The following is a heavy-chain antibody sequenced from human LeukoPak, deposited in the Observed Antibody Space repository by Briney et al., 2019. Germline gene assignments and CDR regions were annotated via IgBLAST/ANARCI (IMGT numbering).Heavy chain of an antibody. D-gene: IGHD6-19*01. CDR1: GGSFSGYY. J-gene: IGHJ4*02. V-gene: IGHV4-34*01. Sequence: PSETLSLTCAVYGGSFSGYYWSWIRQPPGKGLEWIGEINHSGSTNYNPSLKSRVIISVDTSKNQFSLKLSSVTAADTAGYYCARGIAVAGQGFDYWGQGTLVTVSS. CDR3: ARGIAVAGQGFDY. CDR2: INHSGST.